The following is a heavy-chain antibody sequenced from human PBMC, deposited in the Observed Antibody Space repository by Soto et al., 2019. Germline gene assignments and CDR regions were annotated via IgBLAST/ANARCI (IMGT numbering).Heavy chain of an antibody. CDR2: ISGSGGST. J-gene: IGHJ1*01. V-gene: IGHV3-23*01. CDR1: GFTFSSYA. Sequence: GGSLRLSCAASGFTFSSYAMSWVRQAPGKGLEWVSAISGSGGSTYYADSVKGRFTIARDNSKNTLYLQMNSLRAEDTAVYYCAKDLEAIFGVVITTEYFQHWGQGTLVTVSS. CDR3: AKDLEAIFGVVITTEYFQH. D-gene: IGHD3-3*01.